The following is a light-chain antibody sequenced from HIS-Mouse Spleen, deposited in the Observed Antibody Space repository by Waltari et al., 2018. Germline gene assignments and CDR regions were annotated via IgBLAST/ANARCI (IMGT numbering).Light chain of an antibody. J-gene: IGLJ2*01. Sequence: QSALTQPASVSGSPGQSITISCTGPSSDVGGYNYVSWYQQNPGKAPKLMIYDVSNRPSGVSNRFSGSKSGNTASLTISGLQAEDEADYYCSSYTSSSFNVVFGGGTKLTVL. CDR1: SSDVGGYNY. CDR2: DVS. CDR3: SSYTSSSFNVV. V-gene: IGLV2-14*03.